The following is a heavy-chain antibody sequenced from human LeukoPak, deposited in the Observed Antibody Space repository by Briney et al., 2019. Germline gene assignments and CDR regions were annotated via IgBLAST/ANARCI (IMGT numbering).Heavy chain of an antibody. D-gene: IGHD6-13*01. CDR1: GFTFDDYA. CDR3: AKLGLGCELGYYGMDV. V-gene: IGHV3-9*01. Sequence: GRSLRLSCAASGFTFDDYAMHWVRQAPGKGLEWVSSISWNSGSIGYADSVKGRFTISRDNAKNSLYLQMNSLRAEDTALYYCAKLGLGCELGYYGMDVWGQGTTVTVSS. J-gene: IGHJ6*02. CDR2: ISWNSGSI.